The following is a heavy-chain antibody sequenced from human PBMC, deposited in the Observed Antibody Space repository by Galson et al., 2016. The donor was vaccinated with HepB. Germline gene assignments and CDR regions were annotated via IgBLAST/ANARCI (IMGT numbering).Heavy chain of an antibody. CDR3: ASDRSSGSGSFGY. V-gene: IGHV4-31*03. Sequence: TLSLTCTVSGGSISSGGYYWSWIRQHPGKGLEWIGYIYHSGSTYYNPSLKSRVSISVDTSKNQFSLRLSSATAADPAVYYCASDRSSGSGSFGYWGQGTLVTVSS. CDR2: IYHSGST. CDR1: GGSISSGGYY. D-gene: IGHD3-10*01. J-gene: IGHJ4*02.